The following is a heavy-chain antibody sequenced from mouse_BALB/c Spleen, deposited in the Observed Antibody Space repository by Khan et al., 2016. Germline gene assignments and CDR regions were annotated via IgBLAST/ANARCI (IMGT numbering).Heavy chain of an antibody. CDR2: IWADGRT. CDR3: SSDYDVFAY. J-gene: IGHJ3*01. CDR1: GFSLTGYG. D-gene: IGHD2-12*01. V-gene: IGHV2-6-7*01. Sequence: QVQLKESGPGLVAPSQSLSITCTVSGFSLTGYGVNWVRQPPGKGLEWLGKIWADGRTDYNSALKSRVSISKDNSKSQVVLKMNSLQTDDTANYYCSSDYDVFAYWGQGTLVIVSA.